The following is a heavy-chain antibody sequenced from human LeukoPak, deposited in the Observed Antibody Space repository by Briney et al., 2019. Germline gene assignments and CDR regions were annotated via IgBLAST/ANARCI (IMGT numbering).Heavy chain of an antibody. Sequence: PSETLPLTCTVSGDSFTSVTDYWAWIRQPPGKGLEWIASCDYSGGTYYNPSLESRVAISADMSKNQFSLKLSSVTAADTAVYYCARRDGYIGMPGGAFDIWGQGTMVTVSS. D-gene: IGHD5-24*01. CDR1: GDSFTSVTDY. CDR2: CDYSGGT. J-gene: IGHJ3*02. V-gene: IGHV4-39*07. CDR3: ARRDGYIGMPGGAFDI.